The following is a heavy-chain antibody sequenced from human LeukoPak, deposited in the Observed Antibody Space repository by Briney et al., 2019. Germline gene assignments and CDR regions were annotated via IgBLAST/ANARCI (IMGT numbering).Heavy chain of an antibody. J-gene: IGHJ4*02. V-gene: IGHV4-34*01. CDR2: INHSGST. CDR3: AGSFTYYYDSSGSPSY. D-gene: IGHD3-22*01. Sequence: SETLSLTCAVYGGSFSGYYWSWIRQPPGKGLEWIGEINHSGSTNYNPSLKSRVTISVDTSKNQFPLKLGSVTAADTAVYYCAGSFTYYYDSSGSPSYWGQGTLVTVSS. CDR1: GGSFSGYY.